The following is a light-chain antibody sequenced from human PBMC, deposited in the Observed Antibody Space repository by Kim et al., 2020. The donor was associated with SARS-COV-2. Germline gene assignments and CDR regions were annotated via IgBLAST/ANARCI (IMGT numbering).Light chain of an antibody. V-gene: IGLV2-8*01. J-gene: IGLJ2*01. CDR3: SSFAGSNNPVV. CDR1: SSDVGGYNY. CDR2: EVN. Sequence: QSVTLSCNGTSSDVGGYNYVSWYQQHPGKAPKFIIYEVNKRPSGVPDRFSGSKSGNTASLTVSGLQAEDEADYYCSSFAGSNNPVVFGGGTQLTVL.